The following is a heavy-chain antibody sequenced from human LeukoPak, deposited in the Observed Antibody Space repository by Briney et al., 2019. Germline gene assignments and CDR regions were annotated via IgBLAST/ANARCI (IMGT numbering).Heavy chain of an antibody. CDR1: GGTFSSYA. CDR3: ARKAVAGYYFDY. J-gene: IGHJ4*02. CDR2: IIPIFGTA. V-gene: IGHV1-69*13. D-gene: IGHD6-19*01. Sequence: ASVKVSCKASGGTFSSYAISWVRQAPGQGLEWMGGIIPIFGTANYAQKFQGRVTITADESTSTAYMELCSLRSEDTAVYYCARKAVAGYYFDYWGQGTLVTVSS.